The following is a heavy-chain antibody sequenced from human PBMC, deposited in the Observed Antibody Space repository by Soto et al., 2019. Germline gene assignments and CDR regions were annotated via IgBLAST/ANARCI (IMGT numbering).Heavy chain of an antibody. J-gene: IGHJ5*02. D-gene: IGHD2-15*01. CDR3: ARQGGGYCSGGSCYSGPNWFDP. V-gene: IGHV4-39*01. CDR2: IYYSGTT. Sequence: SETLSLTCTVSGGSISSSSYYWGWIRQPPGKGLEWIGSIYYSGTTYYNPSLKSRVTISVDTSKKQFSLKLSSVTAADTAIYYCARQGGGYCSGGSCYSGPNWFDPWGQGTLVTVSS. CDR1: GGSISSSSYY.